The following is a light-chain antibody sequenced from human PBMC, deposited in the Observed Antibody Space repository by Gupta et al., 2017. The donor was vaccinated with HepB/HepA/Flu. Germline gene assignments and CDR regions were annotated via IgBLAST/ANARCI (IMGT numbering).Light chain of an antibody. CDR3: QSYDSSLSGCVV. CDR2: VNS. Sequence: SVLTQPPSLSAAPGQRVPISCTGSSSNIGAGYDVHWYQQLPGTAPKLLIYVNSNRPSGVPDRFSGSKSGTSASLAITGLQAEDEADYYCQSYDSSLSGCVVFGGGTKLTVL. J-gene: IGLJ2*01. CDR1: SSNIGAGYD. V-gene: IGLV1-40*01.